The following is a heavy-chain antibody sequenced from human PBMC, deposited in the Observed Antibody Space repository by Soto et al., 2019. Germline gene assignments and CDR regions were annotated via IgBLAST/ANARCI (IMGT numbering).Heavy chain of an antibody. CDR2: IIPIFGTA. CDR1: GGTFSSYA. CDR3: ASPAHIVGATGYFQH. D-gene: IGHD1-26*01. V-gene: IGHV1-69*01. J-gene: IGHJ1*01. Sequence: QVQLEQSGAEVKKPGSSVKVSCKASGGTFSSYAISWVRQAPGQGLEWMGGIIPIFGTANYAQKFQGRVTITADESTSTAYMELSSLRSEDTAVYYCASPAHIVGATGYFQHWGQGTLVTVSS.